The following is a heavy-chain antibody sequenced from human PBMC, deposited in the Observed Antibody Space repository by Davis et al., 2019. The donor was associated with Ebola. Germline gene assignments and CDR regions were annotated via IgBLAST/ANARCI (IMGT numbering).Heavy chain of an antibody. V-gene: IGHV4-59*01. CDR1: GGSIRNYY. J-gene: IGHJ4*02. D-gene: IGHD3-10*01. CDR3: ARDPYGLQPFDY. Sequence: MPSETLSLTCAVSGGSIRNYYWTWIRQPPGKGLEWIGYIYHTGSTNYNPSLKSRVSISIDTSRNQFSLKRGSVTAADTAVYYCARDPYGLQPFDYWGQGTLVTVSS. CDR2: IYHTGST.